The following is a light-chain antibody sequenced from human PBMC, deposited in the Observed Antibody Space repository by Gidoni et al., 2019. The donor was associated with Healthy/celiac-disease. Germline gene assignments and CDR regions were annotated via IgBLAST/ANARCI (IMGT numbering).Light chain of an antibody. Sequence: DIQTTESPSSLSASVGDRVTIPCLASQCIRHHLGWYQQKPGKAPKRLIYAASSLQSGVPSRFSGSGSGTEFTLTISSLQPEDFATYYCLQHNSYPRLTFXGXTRVEIK. CDR3: LQHNSYPRLT. V-gene: IGKV1-17*01. CDR1: QCIRHH. CDR2: AAS. J-gene: IGKJ4*01.